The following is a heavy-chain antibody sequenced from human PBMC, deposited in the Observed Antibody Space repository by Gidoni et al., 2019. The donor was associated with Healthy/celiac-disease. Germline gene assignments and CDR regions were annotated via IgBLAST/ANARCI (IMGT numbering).Heavy chain of an antibody. J-gene: IGHJ6*02. CDR3: ARDIRGYSYGPGYYYYGMDV. D-gene: IGHD5-18*01. V-gene: IGHV4-59*01. Sequence: QVQLQESGPGLVKPSETLSPTCTVSGCSLRSYYWSWIRQPPGKGLEWIGYIYYSGSTNYNPSHKSRVTISVDTSKNQFSLKLSSVTAADTAVYYCARDIRGYSYGPGYYYYGMDVWGQGTTVTVSS. CDR1: GCSLRSYY. CDR2: IYYSGST.